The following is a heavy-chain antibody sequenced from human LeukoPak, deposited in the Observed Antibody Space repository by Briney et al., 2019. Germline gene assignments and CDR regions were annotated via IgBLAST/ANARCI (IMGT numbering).Heavy chain of an antibody. CDR2: ISTNGGGT. CDR3: ARYCNGVTCYSGYDY. CDR1: GFTFRSYA. V-gene: IGHV3-64*01. J-gene: IGHJ4*02. Sequence: GGSLRLSCSASGFTFRSYAIHWVRQTPGKGLEYVSAISTNGGGTYYANSVKGRFTISRDNSKNTLYLQMGSLRAEDMAVYFCARYCNGVTCYSGYDYWGQGTLVTVSS. D-gene: IGHD2-15*01.